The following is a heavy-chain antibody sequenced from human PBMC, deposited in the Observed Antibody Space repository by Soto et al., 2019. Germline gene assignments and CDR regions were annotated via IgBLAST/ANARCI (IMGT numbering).Heavy chain of an antibody. CDR1: GGSISSYY. J-gene: IGHJ4*02. CDR3: ARAPYESGWVDFDY. V-gene: IGHV4-59*08. Sequence: SETLSLTCTVSGGSISSYYWSWIRQPPGKGLEWIGYIYYSGSTNYNPSLKSRVTISVDTSKNQFSLKLSSVTAADTAVYYCARAPYESGWVDFDYCVQGTLVTVCS. CDR2: IYYSGST. D-gene: IGHD6-19*01.